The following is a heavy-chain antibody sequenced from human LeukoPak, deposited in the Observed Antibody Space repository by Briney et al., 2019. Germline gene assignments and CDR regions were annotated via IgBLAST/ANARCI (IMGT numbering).Heavy chain of an antibody. CDR3: ARDRTIFGVVIPDY. CDR2: ISYDGSNK. J-gene: IGHJ4*02. Sequence: GGSLRLSCAASGFTFSSYAMHWVRQAPGRGLEWVAVISYDGSNKYNADSVKGRFTISRDNSKNTLYLQMNSLRGDDTAVYYCARDRTIFGVVIPDYWGQGTLVTVSS. V-gene: IGHV3-30-3*01. D-gene: IGHD3-3*01. CDR1: GFTFSSYA.